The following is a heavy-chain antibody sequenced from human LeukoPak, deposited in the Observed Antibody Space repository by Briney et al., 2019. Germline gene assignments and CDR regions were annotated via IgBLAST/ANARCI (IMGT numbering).Heavy chain of an antibody. J-gene: IGHJ4*02. CDR3: ARGGYSYLSTVY. CDR1: GGTFSSYA. Sequence: SVKVSCKASGGTFSSYAISWVRQAPGQGREWMGGFIPIFGTANYAQKFQGRVTITTDESTSTAYMELSSLRSEDTAVYYCARGGYSYLSTVYWGQGTLVTVSS. V-gene: IGHV1-69*05. CDR2: FIPIFGTA. D-gene: IGHD5-18*01.